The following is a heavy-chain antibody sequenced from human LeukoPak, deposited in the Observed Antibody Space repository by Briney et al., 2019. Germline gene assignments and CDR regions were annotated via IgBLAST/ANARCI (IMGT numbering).Heavy chain of an antibody. CDR1: GGSISSYY. Sequence: SETLSLTCTVSGGSISSYYWSWIRQPPGKGLEWIGYIYYSGSTNYNPSLKSRVTISVDTSKNQFSLKLSSVTAADTAVYYCARTLYYYDSSGYYYAQEWGQGTLVTVSS. D-gene: IGHD3-22*01. CDR2: IYYSGST. V-gene: IGHV4-59*01. CDR3: ARTLYYYDSSGYYYAQE. J-gene: IGHJ4*02.